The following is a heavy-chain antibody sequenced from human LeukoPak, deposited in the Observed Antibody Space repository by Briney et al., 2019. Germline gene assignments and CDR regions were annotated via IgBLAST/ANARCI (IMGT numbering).Heavy chain of an antibody. CDR1: GGSSTDYY. Sequence: SETLSLTCSVSGGSSTDYYWSWIRQPAGKGLEWIGRIYNSGITNYNPSLKSRVTMSVDTSKNQFSLELNSVTAADTAVYYCARDPIGGNTKFDPWGQGTLVTVSS. V-gene: IGHV4-4*07. CDR3: ARDPIGGNTKFDP. J-gene: IGHJ5*02. D-gene: IGHD3-10*01. CDR2: IYNSGIT.